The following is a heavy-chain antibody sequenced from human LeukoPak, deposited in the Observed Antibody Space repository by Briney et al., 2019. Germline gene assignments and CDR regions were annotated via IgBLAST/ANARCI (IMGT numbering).Heavy chain of an antibody. Sequence: PSQTLSLTCTVSGGSISSGGYYWSWIRQPPGKGLEWIGYIYYSGSTYYNPSLKSRVTISVDTSKNQFSLKLSSVTAADTAVYYCARGDTMVRGPNWFDPWGQGTLVTVSS. CDR3: ARGDTMVRGPNWFDP. CDR2: IYYSGST. V-gene: IGHV4-30-4*01. D-gene: IGHD3-10*01. J-gene: IGHJ5*02. CDR1: GGSISSGGYY.